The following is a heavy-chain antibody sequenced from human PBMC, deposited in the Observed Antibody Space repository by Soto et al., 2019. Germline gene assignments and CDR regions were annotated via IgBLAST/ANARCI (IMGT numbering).Heavy chain of an antibody. D-gene: IGHD2-15*01. CDR1: GFTFSIYW. J-gene: IGHJ5*02. CDR3: ARGSEQQSSWFDP. CDR2: IKQDGSEK. V-gene: IGHV3-7*01. Sequence: PGGSLRLSCAASGFTFSIYWMSWVRQAPGKGLEWVANIKQDGSEKYYVDSVKGRFTISRDNAKNSLYLQMNSLRAEDTAVYYCARGSEQQSSWFDPWGQGTLVTVSS.